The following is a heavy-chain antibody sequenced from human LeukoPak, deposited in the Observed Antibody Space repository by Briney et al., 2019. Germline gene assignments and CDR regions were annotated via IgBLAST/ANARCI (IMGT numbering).Heavy chain of an antibody. CDR1: GAAISSGTYY. CDR2: IFTSGNT. D-gene: IGHD3-22*01. Sequence: PSETLSLTCTVSGAAISSGTYYWSWIRQPAGKGLEWIVRIFTSGNTDYNPSLKSRVLISIETSKNRFSLTLNSVTAADTAVYYCATLRGDYYDSRAYDLWGQGTMVTVSS. J-gene: IGHJ3*01. V-gene: IGHV4-61*02. CDR3: ATLRGDYYDSRAYDL.